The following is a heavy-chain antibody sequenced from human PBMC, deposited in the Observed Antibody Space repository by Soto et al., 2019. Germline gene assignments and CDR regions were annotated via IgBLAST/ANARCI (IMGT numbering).Heavy chain of an antibody. V-gene: IGHV6-1*01. D-gene: IGHD3-16*01. Sequence: SHTLSLTCAISGDSVSGNSAAWNLIRQSPSRGLEWLGRTYYRSKWYNDYAVSVKSRITVTPDTSKNQLSLHLNSVTPEDTAVYYCARESPYYESSASYFEYWGQGALVTVS. CDR1: GDSVSGNSAA. J-gene: IGHJ4*02. CDR3: ARESPYYESSASYFEY. CDR2: TYYRSKWYN.